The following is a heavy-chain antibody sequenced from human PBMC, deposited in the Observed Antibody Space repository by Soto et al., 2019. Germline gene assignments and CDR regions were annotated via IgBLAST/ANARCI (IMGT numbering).Heavy chain of an antibody. CDR3: ATDRYCGGDCSSLEVAFDI. V-gene: IGHV3-15*07. CDR2: IKSRTDGGTT. J-gene: IGHJ3*02. Sequence: EVQLVESGGGSVKPGGSLRLSCAGSGFTFSDAWMNWVRQAPGKGLEWVGRIKSRTDGGTTDYAAPVKGRFTISRDDSKNTLYLQMNSLKIEVIAVYYCATDRYCGGDCSSLEVAFDIWGQGTMVTVSS. CDR1: GFTFSDAW. D-gene: IGHD2-21*02.